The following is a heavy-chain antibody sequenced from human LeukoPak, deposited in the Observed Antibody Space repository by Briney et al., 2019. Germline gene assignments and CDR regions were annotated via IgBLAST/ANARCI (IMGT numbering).Heavy chain of an antibody. J-gene: IGHJ5*02. CDR3: ARDPGP. V-gene: IGHV1-69*13. CDR2: IIPIFGTA. Sequence: ASVKVSCKASGYTFTGYYMHWVRQAPGQGLEWMGGIIPIFGTANYAQKFQGRVTITADESTSTAYMELSSLRSEDTAVYYCARDPGPWGQGTLVTVSS. CDR1: GYTFTGYY.